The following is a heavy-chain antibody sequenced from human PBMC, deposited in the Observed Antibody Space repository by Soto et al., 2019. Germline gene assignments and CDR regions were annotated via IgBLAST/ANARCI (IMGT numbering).Heavy chain of an antibody. J-gene: IGHJ3*02. CDR3: ARSRGLRYIDWLSIDAFDI. V-gene: IGHV1-18*01. Sequence: ASVKVSCKASGYTFTSYGISWVRQAPGQGLEWMGWISAYNGNTNYAQKLQGRVTMTTDTSTSTAYMELRSLRSDDTAVYYCARSRGLRYIDWLSIDAFDIWGQGTMVTVSS. D-gene: IGHD3-9*01. CDR1: GYTFTSYG. CDR2: ISAYNGNT.